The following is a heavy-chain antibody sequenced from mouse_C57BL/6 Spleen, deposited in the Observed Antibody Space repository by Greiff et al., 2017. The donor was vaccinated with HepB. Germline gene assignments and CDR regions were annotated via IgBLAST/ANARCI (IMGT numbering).Heavy chain of an antibody. CDR3: ARSLYDGDYRDY. D-gene: IGHD2-3*01. CDR2: IHPNSGST. CDR1: GYTFTSYW. Sequence: QVQLLQPGAELVKPGASVKLSCKASGYTFTSYWMHWVKQRPGQGLEWIGMIHPNSGSTNYNEKFKSKATLTVDKSSSTAYKQLSSLTSEDSAVYYCARSLYDGDYRDYWGQGTTLTVSS. V-gene: IGHV1-64*01. J-gene: IGHJ2*01.